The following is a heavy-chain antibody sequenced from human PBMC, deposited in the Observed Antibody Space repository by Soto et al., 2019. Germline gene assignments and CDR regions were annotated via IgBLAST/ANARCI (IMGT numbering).Heavy chain of an antibody. CDR2: ICFAGSNK. CDR3: ATTGPY. J-gene: IGHJ4*02. V-gene: IGHV3-33*01. Sequence: PGGSLRLSCAASGFTFSIYGMHWVRQAPGKALAWVAVICFAGSNKFYPESVKGRFTISRDNSKNTVSLQLHSLSDEDSAAYYCATTGPYWGQGTLVTVSS. CDR1: GFTFSIYG.